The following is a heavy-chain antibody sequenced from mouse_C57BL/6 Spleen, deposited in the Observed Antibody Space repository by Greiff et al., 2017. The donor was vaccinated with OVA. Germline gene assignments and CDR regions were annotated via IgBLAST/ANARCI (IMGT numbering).Heavy chain of an antibody. CDR1: GYTFTDYN. CDR2: INPNNGGT. V-gene: IGHV1-22*01. D-gene: IGHD1-1*01. Sequence: VHVKQSGPELVKPGASVKMSCKASGYTFTDYNMHWVKQSHGKSLEWIGYINPNNGGTSYNQKFKGKATLTVNKSSSTAYMELRSLTSEDSAVYYCARPLYYGSRGGYFDYWGQGTTLTVSS. J-gene: IGHJ2*01. CDR3: ARPLYYGSRGGYFDY.